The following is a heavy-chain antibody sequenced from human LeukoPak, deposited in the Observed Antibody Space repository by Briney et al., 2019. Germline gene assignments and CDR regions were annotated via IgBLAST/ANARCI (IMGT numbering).Heavy chain of an antibody. J-gene: IGHJ4*02. Sequence: PSETLSLTCTVGGGSLSGHYWGWIRQPPGKGLELVGHIYYTGPTFYNPSLNSRVTITLDTSRNQSSLRLTSVIAADTAVYYCARFSWGCSTASCYLTNWGQGALVTVSS. CDR2: IYYTGPT. D-gene: IGHD2-2*01. V-gene: IGHV4-59*11. CDR3: ARFSWGCSTASCYLTN. CDR1: GGSLSGHY.